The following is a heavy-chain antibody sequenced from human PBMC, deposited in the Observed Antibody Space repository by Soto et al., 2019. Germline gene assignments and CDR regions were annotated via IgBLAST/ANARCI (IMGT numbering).Heavy chain of an antibody. CDR2: ISYDGSNK. CDR3: ARQSPLWDGAFDI. J-gene: IGHJ3*02. Sequence: QVQLVESGGGVVQPGRSLRLSCAASGFTFSSYAMHWVRQAPGKGLEWVAVISYDGSNKYYAGSVKGRFTISRDNSKNTLYLQMNSLRAEDTAVYYCARQSPLWDGAFDIWGQGTMVTVSS. CDR1: GFTFSSYA. V-gene: IGHV3-30-3*01. D-gene: IGHD5-18*01.